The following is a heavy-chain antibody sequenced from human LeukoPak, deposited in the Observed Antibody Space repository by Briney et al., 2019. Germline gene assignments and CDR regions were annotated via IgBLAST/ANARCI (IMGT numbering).Heavy chain of an antibody. CDR2: ISWNSGSI. V-gene: IGHV3-9*01. D-gene: IGHD2-8*01. CDR1: GFTFDDYA. J-gene: IGHJ6*03. CDR3: ARVYAPSYYYYYMDV. Sequence: GGSLRLSCAASGFTFDDYAMHWVRQAPGKGLERVSGISWNSGSIGYADSVKGRFTISRDNAKNSLYLQMNSLRAEDTALYYCARVYAPSYYYYYMDVWGKGTTVTVSS.